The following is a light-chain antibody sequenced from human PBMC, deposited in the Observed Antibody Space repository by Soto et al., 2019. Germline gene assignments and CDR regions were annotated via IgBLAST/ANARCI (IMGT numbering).Light chain of an antibody. CDR2: EVS. CDR1: SSDIGGYNY. V-gene: IGLV2-14*01. CDR3: SSYRSTTTFGV. Sequence: QSALTQPASVSGSPGQSITISCTGTSSDIGGYNYVSWYQQHPGKAPKVVIYEVSNRPLGVSNRFSASKSGNTASLIISGLQADDEADYFCSSYRSTTTFGVFGTGTKPPS. J-gene: IGLJ1*01.